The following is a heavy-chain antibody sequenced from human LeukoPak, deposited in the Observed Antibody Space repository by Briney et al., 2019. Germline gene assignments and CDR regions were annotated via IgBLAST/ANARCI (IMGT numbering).Heavy chain of an antibody. V-gene: IGHV1-3*03. CDR2: INAGNGNT. D-gene: IGHD1-26*01. J-gene: IGHJ4*02. Sequence: ASVKVSCKASGYTFTSYAIHWVRQAPGQRLEWMGWINAGNGNTKYSQEFQGRVTITRDTSASTAYMELSSLRSEDMSVYYCARGGGSYYFDYWGQGTLVTVSS. CDR1: GYTFTSYA. CDR3: ARGGGSYYFDY.